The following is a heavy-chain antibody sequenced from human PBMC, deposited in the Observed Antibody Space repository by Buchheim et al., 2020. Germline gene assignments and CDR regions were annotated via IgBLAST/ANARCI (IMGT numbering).Heavy chain of an antibody. Sequence: VQLVESGGGVVQPGRSLRLSCAASGFPFGGYEMNWVRQAPGKGLECIAYISASGGRTYYVDSVRGRFTISRDTAKNSLYLQMSSLRVEDTAVYYCATDPHYPSGSYWGRGTL. CDR2: ISASGGRT. V-gene: IGHV3-48*03. D-gene: IGHD3-10*01. CDR1: GFPFGGYE. CDR3: ATDPHYPSGSY. J-gene: IGHJ1*01.